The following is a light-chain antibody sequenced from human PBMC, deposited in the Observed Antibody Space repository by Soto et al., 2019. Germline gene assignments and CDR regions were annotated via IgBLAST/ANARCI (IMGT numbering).Light chain of an antibody. Sequence: EIVMTQSPATLSLSPGERATLSCRASQSVSSNLAWYQQKPGQAPRLLIYGAFTRATGIPARFSGSGSGTEFTLTISSMQAEDFAVYDCQQYNNWPPYTVGQGTKLEIK. CDR1: QSVSSN. CDR3: QQYNNWPPYT. V-gene: IGKV3-15*01. CDR2: GAF. J-gene: IGKJ2*01.